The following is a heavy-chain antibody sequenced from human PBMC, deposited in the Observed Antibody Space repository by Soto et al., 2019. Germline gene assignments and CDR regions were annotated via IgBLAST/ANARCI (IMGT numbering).Heavy chain of an antibody. CDR2: ISYDGSNK. CDR3: ANLYYGMDV. J-gene: IGHJ6*02. CDR1: GFTFSSYG. Sequence: PGGSLRLSCAASGFTFSSYGMHWVRQAPGKGLEWVAVISYDGSNKYYADSVKGRFTISRDYSKNTLYLQMNSLRAEDTAVYYCANLYYGMDVWGQGTTVTVSS. V-gene: IGHV3-30*18.